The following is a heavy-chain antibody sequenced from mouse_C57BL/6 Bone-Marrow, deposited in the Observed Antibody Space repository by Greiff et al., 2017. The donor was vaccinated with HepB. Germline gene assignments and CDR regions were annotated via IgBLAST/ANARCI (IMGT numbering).Heavy chain of an antibody. D-gene: IGHD1-1*01. Sequence: EVQVVESGAELVRPGASVKLSCTASGFNIKDDYMHWVKQRPEQGLEWIGWIDPENGDTEYASKFQGKATITADPSSNTAYLQLSSLTSEDTAVYYCTRTTFDVWGTGTTVTVSS. CDR3: TRTTFDV. J-gene: IGHJ1*03. CDR1: GFNIKDDY. V-gene: IGHV14-4*01. CDR2: IDPENGDT.